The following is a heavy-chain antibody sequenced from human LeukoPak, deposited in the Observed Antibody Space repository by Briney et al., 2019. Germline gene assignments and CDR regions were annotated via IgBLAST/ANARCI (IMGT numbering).Heavy chain of an antibody. J-gene: IGHJ6*02. CDR3: AKDSSSSNYYYGLDV. D-gene: IGHD6-6*01. CDR1: GFTFSNYV. Sequence: PGGSLRLSCAASGFTFSNYVMSRVRQAPGKGLEWVSSISGSGRNTNYADSVKGRFTISRDNSKNTLYLQMNSLRAEDTALYFCAKDSSSSNYYYGLDVWGQGTTVTVSS. V-gene: IGHV3-23*01. CDR2: ISGSGRNT.